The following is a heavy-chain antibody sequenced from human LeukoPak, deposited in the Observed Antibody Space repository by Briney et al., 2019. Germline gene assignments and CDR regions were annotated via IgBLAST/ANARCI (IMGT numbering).Heavy chain of an antibody. CDR2: ISYDGSNK. Sequence: GGSLRLSCAASGFTFSSYGMHWVRQAPGKGLEWVAVISYDGSNKYYADSVKGRFTISRDNSKSTLYLQMNSLRAEDTAVYYCAKSSYRAYGDDAFDIWGQGTMVTVSS. CDR1: GFTFSSYG. V-gene: IGHV3-30*18. CDR3: AKSSYRAYGDDAFDI. D-gene: IGHD3-10*01. J-gene: IGHJ3*02.